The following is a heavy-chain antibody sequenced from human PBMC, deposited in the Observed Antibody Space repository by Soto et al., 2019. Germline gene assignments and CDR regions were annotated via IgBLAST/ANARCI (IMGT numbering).Heavy chain of an antibody. V-gene: IGHV5-51*01. Sequence: PGESLKISCKGSGYSFTSYWIGWVRQMPGKGLEWMGIIYPGDSDTRYSPSFQGQVTISADKSISTAYLQWSSLKASDTAMYYCARHLEFPYCSGGSCYSYYYYYMDVWGKGTTVTVSS. CDR2: IYPGDSDT. J-gene: IGHJ6*03. D-gene: IGHD2-15*01. CDR1: GYSFTSYW. CDR3: ARHLEFPYCSGGSCYSYYYYYMDV.